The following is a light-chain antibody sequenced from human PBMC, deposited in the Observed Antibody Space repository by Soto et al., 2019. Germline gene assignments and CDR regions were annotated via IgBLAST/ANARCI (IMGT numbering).Light chain of an antibody. V-gene: IGLV2-8*01. CDR2: EVN. CDR1: ISDVGGYNY. CDR3: SSYAGSSTYV. Sequence: QSVLTQPPSASGSPGQSVTISCTGTISDVGGYNYVAWYQQHPGKAPKLMIYEVNKRPSGVPDRFSGSKSGSTASLTVSGLQAEDEAEYYCSSYAGSSTYVFGTGTKLTVL. J-gene: IGLJ1*01.